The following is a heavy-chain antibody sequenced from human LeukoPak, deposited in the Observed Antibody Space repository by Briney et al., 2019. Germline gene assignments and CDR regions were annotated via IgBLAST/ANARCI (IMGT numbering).Heavy chain of an antibody. Sequence: GGSLRLSCAASGFTFSNYDMPWVRQAPGKGLEWVAVISYDGSNKYYADSVKGRFTISRDNSKNTLYLQMNSLRPQDTAVYYCARGGSYYASGSYFAFDIWGQGTMVTVSS. J-gene: IGHJ3*02. CDR3: ARGGSYYASGSYFAFDI. CDR2: ISYDGSNK. V-gene: IGHV3-30*03. D-gene: IGHD3-10*01. CDR1: GFTFSNYD.